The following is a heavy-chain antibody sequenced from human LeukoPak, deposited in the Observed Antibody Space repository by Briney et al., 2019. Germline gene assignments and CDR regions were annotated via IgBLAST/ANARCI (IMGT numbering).Heavy chain of an antibody. CDR3: ARGGPCPVCYYYYGVDV. CDR1: GYTFTSYA. Sequence: ASVKVSCKASGYTFTSYAMHWVRQAPGQRLEWMGWIKPRNGNTKYSQKFQGRVTITRDTSASTAYMELSSLTSEDTAVYYCARGGPCPVCYYYYGVDVWGKGTTVTVSS. D-gene: IGHD3-16*01. CDR2: IKPRNGNT. V-gene: IGHV1-3*01. J-gene: IGHJ6*04.